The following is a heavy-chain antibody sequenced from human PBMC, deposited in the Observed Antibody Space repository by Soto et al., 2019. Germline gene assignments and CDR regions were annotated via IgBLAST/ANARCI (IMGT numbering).Heavy chain of an antibody. CDR3: ARGSVDWRSIEGEIRLQQ. CDR1: VSTFTIYG. D-gene: IGHD6-6*01. V-gene: IGHV1-18*01. CDR2: ISAYNGNT. Sequence: ASGXVSVKSSVSTFTIYGIIFLPQAPGQGLECMGWISAYNGNTNYAQKLQGRVTMTTDTSTRTAYMELRSLRSDDTAVYYCARGSVDWRSIEGEIRLQQWGQGTLV. J-gene: IGHJ1*01.